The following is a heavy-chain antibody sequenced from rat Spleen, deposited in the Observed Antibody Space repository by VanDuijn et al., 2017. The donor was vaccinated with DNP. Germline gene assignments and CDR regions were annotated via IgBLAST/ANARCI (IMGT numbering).Heavy chain of an antibody. CDR3: TRVPSTMMIIITSGWFFDF. Sequence: EVQLVESGGGLVQPGRSLKLSCAASGFTFSNYYMAWVRQVPKKGLEWVAASSPSGSSSYYPDSVKGRFTISRDNTKSTLYLQMNSLRSEDTATYSCTRVPSTMMIIITSGWFFDFWGQGVMVTVSS. V-gene: IGHV5-27*01. D-gene: IGHD1-12*03. J-gene: IGHJ2*01. CDR2: SSPSGSSS. CDR1: GFTFSNYY.